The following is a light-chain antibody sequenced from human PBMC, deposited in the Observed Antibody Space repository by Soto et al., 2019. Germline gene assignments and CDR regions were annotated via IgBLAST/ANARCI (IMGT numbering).Light chain of an antibody. CDR3: CSYAGSTTFV. Sequence: QSALTQPASVSGSPGQSITISCTGTSSYFGTYNLVSWYQHHPGKAPKLLIYEATKRPPGVSDRFSGSKSGYTASLTISGLQAEDGADYYCCSYAGSTTFVFDTGTKLTVL. J-gene: IGLJ1*01. V-gene: IGLV2-23*01. CDR1: SSYFGTYNL. CDR2: EAT.